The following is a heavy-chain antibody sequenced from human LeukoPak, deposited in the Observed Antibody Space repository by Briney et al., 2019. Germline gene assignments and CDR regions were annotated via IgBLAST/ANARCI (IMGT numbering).Heavy chain of an antibody. CDR1: GYTFTSYY. D-gene: IGHD1-26*01. Sequence: GASVKVSCKASGYTFTSYYMHWVRQAPGQGLEWMGVINPSGGSTSYAQKFQGRVTMTRDTSTSTVYMELSSLRSEDTAVYYCASPIVGATSLYAFGIWGQGTMVTVSS. CDR2: INPSGGST. CDR3: ASPIVGATSLYAFGI. V-gene: IGHV1-46*01. J-gene: IGHJ3*02.